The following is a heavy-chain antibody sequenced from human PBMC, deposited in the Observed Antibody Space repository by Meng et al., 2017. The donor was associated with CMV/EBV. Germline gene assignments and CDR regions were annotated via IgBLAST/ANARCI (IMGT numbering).Heavy chain of an antibody. V-gene: IGHV3-23*01. CDR3: AKDCWFDP. CDR2: ISGSGVST. CDR1: GFTFSSYA. J-gene: IGHJ5*02. Sequence: GGSLRLSCAASGFTFSSYAMSWVRQAPGKGLEWVSAISGSGVSTYYADSVRGRFTISRDNSKNTPYLQMNGLRAEDTAVYYCAKDCWFDPWGQGTLVTVSS.